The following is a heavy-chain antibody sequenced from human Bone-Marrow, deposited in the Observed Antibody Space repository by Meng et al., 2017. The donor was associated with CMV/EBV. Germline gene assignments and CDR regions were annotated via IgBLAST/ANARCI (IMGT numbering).Heavy chain of an antibody. Sequence: GESLKISCAASGFTFSGSAMHWVRQAPGKGLEWVSVIYSGGSTYYADSVKGRFTISRDNSKNTLYLQMNSLRAEDTAVYYCARGGIARSRELYYYYGMDVWGQGTTVTVSS. J-gene: IGHJ6*02. CDR1: GFTFSGSA. CDR2: IYSGGST. V-gene: IGHV3-53*01. D-gene: IGHD6-13*01. CDR3: ARGGIARSRELYYYYGMDV.